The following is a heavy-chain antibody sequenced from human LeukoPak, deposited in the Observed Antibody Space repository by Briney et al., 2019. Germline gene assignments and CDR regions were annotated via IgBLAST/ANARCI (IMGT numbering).Heavy chain of an antibody. CDR1: GFTLSSYS. CDR3: ARDVVVVVASDSNFNY. V-gene: IGHV3-21*01. J-gene: IGHJ4*02. CDR2: ISSSSSYR. Sequence: GGSLRLSCAASGFTLSSYSMNWVRQAPGKGLEWVSSISSSSSYRYYADSVKGRFTISRDNARNSLYLQMNSLRAEDTAMYYCARDVVVVVASDSNFNYWGQGTLVTVSS. D-gene: IGHD2-15*01.